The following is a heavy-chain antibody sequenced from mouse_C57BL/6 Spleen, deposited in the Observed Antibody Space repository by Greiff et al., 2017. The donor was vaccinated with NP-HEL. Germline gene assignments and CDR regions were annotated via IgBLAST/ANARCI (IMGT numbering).Heavy chain of an antibody. J-gene: IGHJ2*01. CDR2: IYPGSGST. CDR3: ARSGVYYDYLFDY. Sequence: VQLQQPGAELVKPGASVKMSCKASGYTFTSYWITWVKQRPGQGLEWIGDIYPGSGSTNYNEKFKSKATLTVDTSSSTAYMQLSSLTSEDSAVYYCARSGVYYDYLFDYWGQGTTLTVSS. V-gene: IGHV1-55*01. D-gene: IGHD2-4*01. CDR1: GYTFTSYW.